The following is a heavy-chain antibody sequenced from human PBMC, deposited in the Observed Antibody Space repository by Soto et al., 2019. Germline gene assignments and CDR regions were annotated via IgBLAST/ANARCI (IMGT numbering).Heavy chain of an antibody. CDR2: IYWDDDK. D-gene: IGHD2-2*02. V-gene: IGHV2-5*02. J-gene: IGHJ6*02. CDR1: GFSISTSGVG. Sequence: QITLKESGPTLVKPTQTLTLTCTFSGFSISTSGVGVGWIRQPPGKALAWLALIYWDDDKRYSPTLKRRLTVTNDTSKSQVVLTLTNMDPVDTATYYCANGSPRLRYCSSTSCYTEGYGMDVWGQGTTVAVSS. CDR3: ANGSPRLRYCSSTSCYTEGYGMDV.